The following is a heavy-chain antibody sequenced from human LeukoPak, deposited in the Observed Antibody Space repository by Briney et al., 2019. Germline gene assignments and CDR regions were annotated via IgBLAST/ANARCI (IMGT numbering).Heavy chain of an antibody. CDR2: FDPEDGET. CDR1: GYTLTELS. CDR3: ATYIGGDCDFDY. D-gene: IGHD2-21*02. Sequence: VASVKLSCKVSGYTLTELSMHWVRQAPGKGLEWMGGFDPEDGETIYAQKFQGRVAMTEDTSTDTAYMELSSLRSEDTAVYYCATYIGGDCDFDYWGETPLVTVSS. J-gene: IGHJ4*02. V-gene: IGHV1-24*01.